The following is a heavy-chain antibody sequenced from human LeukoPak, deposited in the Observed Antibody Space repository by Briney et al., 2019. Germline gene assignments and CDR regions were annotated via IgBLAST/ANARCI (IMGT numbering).Heavy chain of an antibody. J-gene: IGHJ4*02. D-gene: IGHD6-13*01. CDR2: ISGSGDST. CDR3: AKTRPLDSSSWSHGDY. Sequence: GGSLRLSCAASGFTFSSYAMSWVRQAPGKGLEWVSAISGSGDSTYYGDSVKGRFTISRDNSKNTLYLQMNSLRAEDTAVYYYAKTRPLDSSSWSHGDYWGQGTLVTVSS. CDR1: GFTFSSYA. V-gene: IGHV3-23*01.